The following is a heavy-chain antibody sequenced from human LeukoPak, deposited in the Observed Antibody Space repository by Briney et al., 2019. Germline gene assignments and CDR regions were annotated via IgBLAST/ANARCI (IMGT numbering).Heavy chain of an antibody. CDR1: GYTFTSYA. V-gene: IGHV1-3*01. CDR2: INAGNGNT. D-gene: IGHD2-15*01. Sequence: GASVKVSCKASGYTFTSYAMHWVRQAPGQRLEWMGWINAGNGNTKYSQKFQGRVTITRDTSASTAYMGLSSLRSEDTAVYYCATLEGPSVGDYWGQGTLVTVSS. CDR3: ATLEGPSVGDY. J-gene: IGHJ4*02.